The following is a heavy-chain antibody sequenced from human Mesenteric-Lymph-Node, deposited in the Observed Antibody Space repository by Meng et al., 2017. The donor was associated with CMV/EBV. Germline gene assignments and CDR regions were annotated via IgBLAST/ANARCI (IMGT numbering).Heavy chain of an antibody. J-gene: IGHJ4*02. Sequence: SGYAFSVYYIHWVRQAPGQGLEWMGMINPLGGSTTYAHRFQGRITMTRVTSASALYMELSGLRSEDTAVYFCTRGLFPYDSSGYVLWGQGTLVTVSS. V-gene: IGHV1-46*01. CDR2: INPLGGST. CDR1: GYAFSVYY. CDR3: TRGLFPYDSSGYVL. D-gene: IGHD3-22*01.